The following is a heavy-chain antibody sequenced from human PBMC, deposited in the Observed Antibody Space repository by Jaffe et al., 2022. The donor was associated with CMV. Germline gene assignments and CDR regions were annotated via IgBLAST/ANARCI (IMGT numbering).Heavy chain of an antibody. CDR1: GGSVSSGSYY. D-gene: IGHD3-22*01. CDR3: AREVHDSSGFYYTDS. CDR2: IHFSGIT. Sequence: QVQLQESGPGLVKPSETLSLTCTVFGGSVSSGSYYWSWIRQPPGRGLEWIGYIHFSGITHYNASLKSRISISMDTSKKQFSLKLNSMTAADTAVYYCAREVHDSSGFYYTDSWGQGTLVTVSS. V-gene: IGHV4-61*01. J-gene: IGHJ4*02.